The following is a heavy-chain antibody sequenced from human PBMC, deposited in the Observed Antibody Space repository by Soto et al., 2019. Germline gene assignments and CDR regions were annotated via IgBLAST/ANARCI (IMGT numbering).Heavy chain of an antibody. CDR3: ARVRGDSRGSYYFDY. CDR2: ISISGSNT. D-gene: IGHD3-22*01. V-gene: IGHV3-11*01. CDR1: GFSLSDYY. Sequence: PWGSLRLSCAASGFSLSDYYMSWIRQAPGEGLEWVSYISISGSNTHYADSVKGRFTISKDNAKNSVYLQMNSLRAEDTAVYYCARVRGDSRGSYYFDYWGKGNMVTVSS. J-gene: IGHJ4*02.